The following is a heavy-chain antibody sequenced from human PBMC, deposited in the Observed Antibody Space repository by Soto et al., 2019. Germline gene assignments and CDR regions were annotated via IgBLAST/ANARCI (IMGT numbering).Heavy chain of an antibody. CDR2: INPNSGGT. Sequence: ASVTVSCKSSGYTLTGYYMYWGRQSPGQGLEWMGWINPNSGGTNYAQKFQGWVTMTRDTSISTAYMELSRLRSDDTAVYYCARDKNSAAARTLDYWGQGTLVTVSS. V-gene: IGHV1-2*04. CDR1: GYTLTGYY. D-gene: IGHD6-13*01. CDR3: ARDKNSAAARTLDY. J-gene: IGHJ4*02.